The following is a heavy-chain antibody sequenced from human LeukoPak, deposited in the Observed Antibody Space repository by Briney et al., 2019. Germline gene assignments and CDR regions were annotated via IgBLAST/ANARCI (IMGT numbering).Heavy chain of an antibody. CDR2: IWYDGSNK. D-gene: IGHD6-19*01. Sequence: GRSLRLSCAASGXTFSSYGMHWVRQAPGKGLEWVAVIWYDGSNKYYADSVKGRFTISRDNSKNTLYLQMNSLRAEDTAVYYCARAARPSSGFDFWGQGTLVTVSS. V-gene: IGHV3-33*01. CDR3: ARAARPSSGFDF. CDR1: GXTFSSYG. J-gene: IGHJ4*02.